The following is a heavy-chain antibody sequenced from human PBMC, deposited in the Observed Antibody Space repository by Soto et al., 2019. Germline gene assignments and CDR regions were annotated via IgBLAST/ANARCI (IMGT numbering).Heavy chain of an antibody. CDR2: IIPFFGTA. CDR1: GGTFSSYA. V-gene: IGHV1-69*13. CDR3: ARFGVLVPAAIIGDYYYYGMDV. J-gene: IGHJ6*02. D-gene: IGHD2-2*01. Sequence: ASVKVSCKASGGTFSSYAISWVRQAPGQRLEWKEWIIPFFGTANYAQKFHGRVTITADESSSTAYMELSSLRSEDSAVYYCARFGVLVPAAIIGDYYYYGMDVWGQGTTVTVSS.